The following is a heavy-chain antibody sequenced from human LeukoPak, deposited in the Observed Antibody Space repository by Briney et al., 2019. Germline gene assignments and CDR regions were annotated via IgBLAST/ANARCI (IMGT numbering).Heavy chain of an antibody. J-gene: IGHJ6*03. Sequence: GASVKVSCKASGYTFTGYYMHWVRQAPGQGLEWMGWINPNSGGTNYAQKFQGRVTMTRDTSISTAYMELSRLRSDDTAVYYCARGRAGSGSYYVYYYYYMDVWGKGTTVTISS. CDR3: ARGRAGSGSYYVYYYYYMDV. CDR2: INPNSGGT. V-gene: IGHV1-2*02. CDR1: GYTFTGYY. D-gene: IGHD3-10*01.